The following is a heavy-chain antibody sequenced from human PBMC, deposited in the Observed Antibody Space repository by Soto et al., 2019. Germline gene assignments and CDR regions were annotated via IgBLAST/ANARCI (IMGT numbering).Heavy chain of an antibody. D-gene: IGHD3-10*01. J-gene: IGHJ4*02. CDR1: GIPFTSYW. CDR2: INQDGSET. V-gene: IGHV3-7*05. CDR3: ASLYGRYCDY. Sequence: HPGGSLRLSCAASGIPFTSYWMTWVRQAPGKGLEWVANINQDGSETYFVDSVKGRFTTSRDNAKNSLYLQMNSLRAEDTAVYYCASLYGRYCDYWGQGTLVTVSS.